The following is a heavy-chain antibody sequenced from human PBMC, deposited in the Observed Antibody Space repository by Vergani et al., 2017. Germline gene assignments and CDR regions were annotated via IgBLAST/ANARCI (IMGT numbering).Heavy chain of an antibody. CDR3: ARAGIVVVVAATPHWYFDL. D-gene: IGHD2-15*01. CDR2: ISSSGSTI. J-gene: IGHJ2*01. CDR1: GFTFSSYS. V-gene: IGHV3-21*05. Sequence: EVQLVESGGGLVKPGGSLRLSCAASGFTFSSYSMNWVRQAPGKGLEWVSYISSSGSTIYYADSVKGRFTISRDNAKNSLYLQMNSLRAEDTAVYYCARAGIVVVVAATPHWYFDLWGRGTLVTVSS.